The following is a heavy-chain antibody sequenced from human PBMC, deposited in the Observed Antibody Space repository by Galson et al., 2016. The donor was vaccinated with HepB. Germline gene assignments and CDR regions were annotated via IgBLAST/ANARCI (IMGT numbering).Heavy chain of an antibody. J-gene: IGHJ4*02. D-gene: IGHD3-3*01. CDR2: VSYDGSNK. CDR1: GFTFSNYG. Sequence: SLRLSCAASGFTFSNYGMHWVRQAPGKGLEWVAVVSYDGSNKYYADSVKGRFGISRDNTKNTLYLQMNSLRAGDTAVYYCARDRGDSRITIFGVANYYFDCWGQGTLVTVSS. V-gene: IGHV3-30*09. CDR3: ARDRGDSRITIFGVANYYFDC.